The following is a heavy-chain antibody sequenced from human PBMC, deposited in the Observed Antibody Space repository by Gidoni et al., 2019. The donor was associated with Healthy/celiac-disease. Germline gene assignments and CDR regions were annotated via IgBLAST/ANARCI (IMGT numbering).Heavy chain of an antibody. J-gene: IGHJ6*02. D-gene: IGHD2-21*02. Sequence: TNYNPSLKSRVTISVDTSKNQFSLKLSSVTAADTAVYYCARDWCGGDCYQDYGMDVWGQGTTVTVSS. V-gene: IGHV4-59*01. CDR3: ARDWCGGDCYQDYGMDV. CDR2: T.